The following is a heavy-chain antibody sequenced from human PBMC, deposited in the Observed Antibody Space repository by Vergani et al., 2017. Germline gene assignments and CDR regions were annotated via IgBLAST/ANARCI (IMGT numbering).Heavy chain of an antibody. V-gene: IGHV3-13*01. J-gene: IGHJ4*02. CDR3: AKAVSTTVVDPPGD. D-gene: IGHD4-23*01. CDR1: GFTFSSYD. CDR2: IGTAGDT. Sequence: EVQLVESGGGLVQPGGSLRLSCAASGFTFSSYDMHWVRQATGKGLEWVSAIGTAGDTYYPGSVKGRFTTSRENAKNSLYLQMNSLRAGDTAIYYCAKAVSTTVVDPPGDRGQGTLVTV.